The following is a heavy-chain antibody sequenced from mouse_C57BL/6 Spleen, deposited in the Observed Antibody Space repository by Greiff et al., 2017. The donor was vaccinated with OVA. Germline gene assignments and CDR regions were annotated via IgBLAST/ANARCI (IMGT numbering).Heavy chain of an antibody. Sequence: EVKLVESGGGLVQPGGSLKLSCAASGFTFSDYYMYWVRQTPEKRLEWVAYISNGGGSTYYPDTVKGRFTISRDNAKNTLYLQMSRLKSEDTAMDYCARHGRSVYAMDYWGQGTSVTVSS. CDR2: ISNGGGST. CDR1: GFTFSDYY. J-gene: IGHJ4*01. D-gene: IGHD1-1*01. V-gene: IGHV5-12*01. CDR3: ARHGRSVYAMDY.